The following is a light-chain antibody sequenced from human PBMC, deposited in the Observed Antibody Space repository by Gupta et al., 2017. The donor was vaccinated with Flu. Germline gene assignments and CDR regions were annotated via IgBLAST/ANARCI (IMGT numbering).Light chain of an antibody. Sequence: EIVMTQSPATLSVSPGERATLSCRASQNIGIYLAWYQQKPGQAPRLVIYGASARATGIPARFSGSGSGTEFTLTISSLQSEEFAVYFCQQYTTWYTFGQGTKLEIK. CDR3: QQYTTWYT. J-gene: IGKJ2*01. CDR2: GAS. CDR1: QNIGIY. V-gene: IGKV3-15*01.